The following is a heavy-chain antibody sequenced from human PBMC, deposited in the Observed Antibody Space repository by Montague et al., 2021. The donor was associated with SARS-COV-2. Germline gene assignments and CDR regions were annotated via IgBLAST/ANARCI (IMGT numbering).Heavy chain of an antibody. CDR3: ARGEEGVNMVLVVLGFYYYMDV. D-gene: IGHD3-22*01. CDR2: INHGGIT. Sequence: SETLSLTCAVYGGSFSGYHWNWIRQPPGKGLEWIGEINHGGITNYNPSLKSRLTMSADTSKNQFSLKLTSVAAADTAVYYCARGEEGVNMVLVVLGFYYYMDVWGKGTTVTVSS. J-gene: IGHJ6*03. CDR1: GGSFSGYH. V-gene: IGHV4-34*01.